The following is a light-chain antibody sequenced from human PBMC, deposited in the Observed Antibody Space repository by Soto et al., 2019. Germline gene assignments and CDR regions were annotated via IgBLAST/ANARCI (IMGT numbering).Light chain of an antibody. V-gene: IGKV3-11*01. CDR3: QQRSNWPIT. CDR2: DAS. Sequence: EIVMTQSPATLSVSQGERATLSCRASQSVSSDLAWYQQKPGQAPRLLIYDASNRATGIPARFSGSGSGTDFTLTISRLEPEDFAVYYCQQRSNWPITFGQGTRLEIK. J-gene: IGKJ5*01. CDR1: QSVSSD.